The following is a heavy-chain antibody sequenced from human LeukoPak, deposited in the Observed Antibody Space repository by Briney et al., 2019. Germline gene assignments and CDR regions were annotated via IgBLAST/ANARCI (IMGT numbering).Heavy chain of an antibody. D-gene: IGHD1-14*01. CDR1: GFIFIGSA. V-gene: IGHV3-73*01. J-gene: IGHJ3*01. Sequence: SGGSLTLSCAASGFIFIGSAMHWVRQASGKGLEWVGRIRGKADNYATAYAASVRGRFTISRDDSKNTAYLQMNSLKVEDTAVYYCTRRITGPLGAFDLWGQGTMVTVSS. CDR3: TRRITGPLGAFDL. CDR2: IRGKADNYAT.